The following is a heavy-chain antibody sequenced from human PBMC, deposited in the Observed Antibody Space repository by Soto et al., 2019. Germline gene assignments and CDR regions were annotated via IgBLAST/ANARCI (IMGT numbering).Heavy chain of an antibody. Sequence: QVQLQQWGAGLLKPSETLSLTCAVYGGSFSGYYWGWIRQPPGKGLEWIGEINHSGSTNYNPSLKGRVTISVDTSKNQFSLKLSSVTAADTAVYYCARTITIFGVVTRFDYWGQGTLVTVSS. CDR3: ARTITIFGVVTRFDY. D-gene: IGHD3-3*01. CDR1: GGSFSGYY. V-gene: IGHV4-34*01. J-gene: IGHJ4*02. CDR2: INHSGST.